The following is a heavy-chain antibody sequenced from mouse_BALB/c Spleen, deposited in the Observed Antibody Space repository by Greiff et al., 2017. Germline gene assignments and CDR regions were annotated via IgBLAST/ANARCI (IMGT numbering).Heavy chain of an antibody. CDR3: ARAYGNYAGGAMDY. CDR2: IWGDGST. J-gene: IGHJ4*01. CDR1: GFSLTGYG. D-gene: IGHD2-1*01. V-gene: IGHV2-6-7*01. Sequence: QVQLKESGPGLVAPSQSLSITCTVSGFSLTGYGVNWVRQPPGKGLEWLGMIWGDGSTDYNSALKSRLSIGKDNSKSQVFLKMNSLQTDDTARYYCARAYGNYAGGAMDYWGQGTSVTVSS.